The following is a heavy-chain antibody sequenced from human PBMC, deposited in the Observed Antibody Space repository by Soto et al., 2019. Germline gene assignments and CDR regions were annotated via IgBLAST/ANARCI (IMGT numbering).Heavy chain of an antibody. Sequence: QVQLVQSGAEVKKPGSSVKVSCKASGGTFSSYAISWVRQAPGQGLEWMGGIIPIFGTANYAQKFQGRVTITADESTRTAYMELSSLRSEDTAVYYCARGEKYYYDSSGYYDYWGQGTLVTVSS. CDR3: ARGEKYYYDSSGYYDY. D-gene: IGHD3-22*01. CDR2: IIPIFGTA. CDR1: GGTFSSYA. J-gene: IGHJ4*02. V-gene: IGHV1-69*01.